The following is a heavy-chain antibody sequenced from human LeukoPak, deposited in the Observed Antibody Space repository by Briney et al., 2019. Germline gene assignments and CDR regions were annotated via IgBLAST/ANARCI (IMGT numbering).Heavy chain of an antibody. CDR2: ISGSGGST. V-gene: IGHV3-23*01. D-gene: IGHD3-3*01. CDR3: ARDVTIFGVVTNHFDY. Sequence: GGSLRLSCAASGFTFSSYAMSWVRQAPGKGLEWVSAISGSGGSTYYADSVKGRFTISRDNAKNSLYLQMNSLRAEDTAVYYCARDVTIFGVVTNHFDYWGQGTLVTVSS. J-gene: IGHJ4*02. CDR1: GFTFSSYA.